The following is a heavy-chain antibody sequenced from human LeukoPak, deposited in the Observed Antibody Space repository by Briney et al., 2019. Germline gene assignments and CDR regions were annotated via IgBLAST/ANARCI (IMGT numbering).Heavy chain of an antibody. J-gene: IGHJ4*02. Sequence: SETLSLTCTVSGGSISSYYWRWIRQPPGKGLEWIGYIYYSGSTNYNPSLKSRVTISVDTSKNQFSLKLSSVTAADTAVYYCARAADCSGGSCRKPFDYWGQGTLVTVSS. CDR2: IYYSGST. CDR3: ARAADCSGGSCRKPFDY. V-gene: IGHV4-59*01. D-gene: IGHD2-15*01. CDR1: GGSISSYY.